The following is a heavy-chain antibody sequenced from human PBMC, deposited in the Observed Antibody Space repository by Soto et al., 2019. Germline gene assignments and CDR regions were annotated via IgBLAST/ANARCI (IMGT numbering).Heavy chain of an antibody. CDR2: IIPIFGTA. V-gene: IGHV1-69*01. Sequence: QVQLVQSGAEVKKPGSSVKVSCKASGGTFSSYAISWVRQAPGQGLEWMGGIIPIFGTANYAQKFQGRVTITADESSTAYMELSSLRSEDTAVYYCARDGDGDYGDYWGQGTLVTVSS. D-gene: IGHD4-17*01. CDR3: ARDGDGDYGDY. J-gene: IGHJ4*02. CDR1: GGTFSSYA.